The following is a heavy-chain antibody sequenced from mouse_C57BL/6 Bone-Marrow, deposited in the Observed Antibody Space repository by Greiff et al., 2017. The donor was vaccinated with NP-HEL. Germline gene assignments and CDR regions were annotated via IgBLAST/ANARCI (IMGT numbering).Heavy chain of an antibody. CDR1: GYTFTDYN. CDR3: ARMRSNGFDV. CDR2: INPNNGGT. Sequence: EVKLMESGPELVKPGASVKMSCKASGYTFTDYNMHWVKQSHGKSLEWIGYINPNNGGTSYNQKFKGKATLTVNKSSSTAYMELRSLTSEDSAVYYCARMRSNGFDVWGTGTTVTVSS. D-gene: IGHD2-5*01. J-gene: IGHJ1*03. V-gene: IGHV1-22*01.